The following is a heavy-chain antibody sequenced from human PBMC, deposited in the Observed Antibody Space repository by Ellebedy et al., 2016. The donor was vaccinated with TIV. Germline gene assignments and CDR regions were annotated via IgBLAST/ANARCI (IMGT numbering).Heavy chain of an antibody. Sequence: GGSLRLSCAASGFTFSNAWMNWVRQAPGKGLEWVSYISSTGSTIYYADSVKGRFTISRDNAKNSLYLQMNSLRAEDTAVYYCAISERYNWNDYGGWFDPWGQGTLVTVSS. CDR1: GFTFSNAW. J-gene: IGHJ5*02. D-gene: IGHD1-1*01. CDR3: AISERYNWNDYGGWFDP. V-gene: IGHV3-11*01. CDR2: ISSTGSTI.